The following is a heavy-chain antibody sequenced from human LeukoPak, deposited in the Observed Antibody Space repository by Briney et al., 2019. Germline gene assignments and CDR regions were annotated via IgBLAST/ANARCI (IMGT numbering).Heavy chain of an antibody. CDR1: GFTFDDYA. J-gene: IGHJ4*02. D-gene: IGHD6-13*01. Sequence: PGGSLRLSCAASGFTFDDYAMHWVRQAPGKGLEWVSGISWNSDNIGYADSVKGRFTISRDNDKNSLYLQMNNLRPEDTAIYYCAKDRYSSTWYYIDYWGQGALVTVSS. CDR2: ISWNSDNI. CDR3: AKDRYSSTWYYIDY. V-gene: IGHV3-9*01.